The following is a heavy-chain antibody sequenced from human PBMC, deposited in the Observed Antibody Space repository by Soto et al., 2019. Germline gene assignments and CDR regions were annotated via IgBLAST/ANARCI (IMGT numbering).Heavy chain of an antibody. CDR1: GGTFSSYA. CDR2: IIPIFGTA. CDR3: ARGNHGYYYDSSGYYRNWFDP. Sequence: SVKVSCKASGGTFSSYAISWVRQAPGQGLEWMGGIIPIFGTANYAQKFQGRVTITADESTSTAYMELSSLRSEDTAVYYCARGNHGYYYDSSGYYRNWFDPWGQGTLVTVSS. J-gene: IGHJ5*02. D-gene: IGHD3-22*01. V-gene: IGHV1-69*13.